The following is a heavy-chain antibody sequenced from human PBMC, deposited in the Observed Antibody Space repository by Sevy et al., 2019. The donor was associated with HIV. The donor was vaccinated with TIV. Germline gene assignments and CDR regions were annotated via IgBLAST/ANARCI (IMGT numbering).Heavy chain of an antibody. CDR2: ISYDGSNK. CDR1: GFTFSAYA. J-gene: IGHJ3*02. D-gene: IGHD5-12*01. CDR3: AKWSMGGARWLQLGAFDI. V-gene: IGHV3-30*18. Sequence: GGSLRLSCTTSGFTFSAYAMHWVRQAPGKGLEWVAVISYDGSNKYYGDSVKGRFTISRDNSKNTLYLQMNSLRAEDTAVYYCAKWSMGGARWLQLGAFDIWGQGTMVTVSS.